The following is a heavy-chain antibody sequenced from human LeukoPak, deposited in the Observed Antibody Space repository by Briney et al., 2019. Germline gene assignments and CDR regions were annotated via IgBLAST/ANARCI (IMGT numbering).Heavy chain of an antibody. CDR2: ISSSSSYI. CDR3: ARGLGIFWVDY. D-gene: IGHD7-27*01. CDR1: GFTFSSYS. V-gene: IGHV3-21*01. Sequence: GGSLRLSCAASGFTFSSYSMNWVRQAPGKGLEWVSSISSSSSYIYYADSVKGRFTISRDNAKNSLYLQMNSLRAEDTAVYYCARGLGIFWVDYWGQGTLVTVSS. J-gene: IGHJ4*02.